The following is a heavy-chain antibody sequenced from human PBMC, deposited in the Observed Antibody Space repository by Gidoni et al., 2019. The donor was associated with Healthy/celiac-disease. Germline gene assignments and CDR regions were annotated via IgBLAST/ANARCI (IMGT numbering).Heavy chain of an antibody. CDR1: GGSFSGYY. CDR3: ARGGDYGDAANWYFDL. J-gene: IGHJ2*01. V-gene: IGHV4-34*01. Sequence: QVQLQQWGAGLLKPSETLSLTCAVYGGSFSGYYWSWIRQPPGKGLEWIGEINHSGSTNYNPSLKSRVTISVDTSKNQFSLKLSSVTAADTAVYYCARGGDYGDAANWYFDLWGRGTLVTVSS. D-gene: IGHD4-17*01. CDR2: INHSGST.